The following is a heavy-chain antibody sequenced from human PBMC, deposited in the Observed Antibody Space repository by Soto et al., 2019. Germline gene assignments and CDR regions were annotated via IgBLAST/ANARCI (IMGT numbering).Heavy chain of an antibody. CDR3: ARAAAASPAAWY. J-gene: IGHJ4*02. V-gene: IGHV3-11*01. D-gene: IGHD6-25*01. CDR1: GFTFGDYY. CDR2: ISSSGSST. Sequence: QVQLVESGGGLVKPGGSLRLSCAASGFTFGDYYMSWIRQAPGKGLEWVSYISSSGSSTYYVDSVRGRFTISRDNAKNSLYLQMDSLGAEDTAVYYCARAAAASPAAWYWGQGTLVTFSS.